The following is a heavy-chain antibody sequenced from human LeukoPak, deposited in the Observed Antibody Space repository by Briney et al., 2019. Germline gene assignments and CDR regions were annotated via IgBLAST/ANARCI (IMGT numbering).Heavy chain of an antibody. J-gene: IGHJ4*02. Sequence: AGGSLRLSCAASGFNFRSYGMHWVRQAPGKGLEWLAVIWYDGSNKYYAESVKGRFTISKDNSKNTLYLQMSSQRAEDTAVYYCATARDEYYFDYWGQGALVTVSS. CDR1: GFNFRSYG. CDR2: IWYDGSNK. V-gene: IGHV3-33*01. CDR3: ATARDEYYFDY.